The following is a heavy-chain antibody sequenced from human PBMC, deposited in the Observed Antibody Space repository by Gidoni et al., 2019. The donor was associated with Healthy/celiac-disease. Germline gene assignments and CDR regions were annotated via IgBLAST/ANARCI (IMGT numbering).Heavy chain of an antibody. CDR3: ARGGLPNSSGYYYVY. CDR1: GDSVSSNRAD. CDR2: TYYRSKWDN. J-gene: IGHJ4*02. Sequence: VQLQQSGPGLVKRSQTRSLTCAISGDSVSSNRADWSWVRQSPSRCLEWLGRTYYRSKWDNDYAVSVKSRITINPDTSKNQFSLQLNSVTPEDTAVYYCARGGLPNSSGYYYVYWGQGTLVTVSS. V-gene: IGHV6-1*01. D-gene: IGHD3-22*01.